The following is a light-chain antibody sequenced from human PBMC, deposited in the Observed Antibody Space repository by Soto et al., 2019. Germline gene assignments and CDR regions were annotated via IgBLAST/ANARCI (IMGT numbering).Light chain of an antibody. CDR3: QQYNTFWT. V-gene: IGKV1-5*01. CDR2: DVS. J-gene: IGKJ1*01. Sequence: DIRMSLSPATLSASVGDRVTIPCRASQSISSWMAWYQQKPGKAPKLLIYDVSSLESGVPSRFSGSGSGTEFSLTISSLQPDDIATYYCQQYNTFWTFCHVAMADI. CDR1: QSISSW.